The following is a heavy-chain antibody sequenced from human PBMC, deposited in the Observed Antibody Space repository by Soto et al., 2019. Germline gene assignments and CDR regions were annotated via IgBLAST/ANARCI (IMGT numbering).Heavy chain of an antibody. CDR1: GFTFSTYW. CDR2: IKHDGSAT. V-gene: IGHV3-7*01. J-gene: IGHJ4*02. Sequence: EVQQVESGGGLVQPGGSLRLSCAASGFTFSTYWKSWVRQAPGKGLEWVANIKHDGSATYYVDSMKGRFTIYRDNVKDSLYLQMNSLRAEDTAVYYCAREGRITDFRGQGALVTVSS. D-gene: IGHD3-10*01. CDR3: AREGRITDF.